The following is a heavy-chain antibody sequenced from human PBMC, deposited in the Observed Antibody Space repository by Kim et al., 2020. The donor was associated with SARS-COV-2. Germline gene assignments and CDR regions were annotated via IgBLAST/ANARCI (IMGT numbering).Heavy chain of an antibody. D-gene: IGHD3-22*01. CDR3: AKILEGVYYDSRQPGQDAFDI. CDR1: GFTFSSYG. Sequence: GGSLRLSCAASGFTFSSYGMHWVRQAPGKGLEWVAVISYDGSNKYYADSVKGRFTISRDNSKNTLYLQMNSLRAEDTAVYYCAKILEGVYYDSRQPGQDAFDIWGQGTMVTVSS. V-gene: IGHV3-30*18. CDR2: ISYDGSNK. J-gene: IGHJ3*02.